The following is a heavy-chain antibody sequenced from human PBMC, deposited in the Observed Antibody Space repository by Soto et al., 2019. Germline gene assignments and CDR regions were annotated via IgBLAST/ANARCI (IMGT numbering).Heavy chain of an antibody. CDR1: GGTFSSFA. CDR2: IIPAIGTP. J-gene: IGHJ3*01. V-gene: IGHV1-69*01. D-gene: IGHD3-10*01. CDR3: ARDYGRQAPGL. Sequence: QVQLVQSGSEVKKPGSSVKVSCKVSGGTFSSFAISWVRQAPGQGLEWIGGIIPAIGTPDHAPKFRGRVTLTADESTSTAYLELSSLTSNDTAAYFCARDYGRQAPGLWGQGTKVTVSS.